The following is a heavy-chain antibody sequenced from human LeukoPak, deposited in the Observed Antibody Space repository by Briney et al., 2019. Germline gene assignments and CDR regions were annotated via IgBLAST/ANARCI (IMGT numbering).Heavy chain of an antibody. CDR2: INPNSGGS. V-gene: IGHV1-2*02. CDR1: GYSFTGYY. CDR3: ARDLGVHYYYYMDV. D-gene: IGHD3-16*01. J-gene: IGHJ6*03. Sequence: ASVKVSCKASGYSFTGYYMHWVRQAPGQGLEWMGWINPNSGGSKYAQKFQGRVTMTRDTSISTAYMELSRLRSDDTAVYYCARDLGVHYYYYMDVWGKGTTVTVSS.